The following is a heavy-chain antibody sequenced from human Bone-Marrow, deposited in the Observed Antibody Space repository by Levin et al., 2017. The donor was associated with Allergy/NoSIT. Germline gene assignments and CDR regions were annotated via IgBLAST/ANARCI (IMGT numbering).Heavy chain of an antibody. CDR3: ARHPSSYYGSLGYPPFDF. Sequence: SETLSLTCTVSGDSTSSSEHWASTASSDHYWGWIRQPPGKGLEWIGSIYHTGSTYYSPSLESRLTISVDKASNQAALRLRSVTAADTAVYYCARHPSSYYGSLGYPPFDFWGQGTLVTVSS. V-gene: IGHV4-39*01. D-gene: IGHD3-22*01. CDR2: IYHTGST. CDR1: GDSTSSSEHWASTASSDHY. J-gene: IGHJ4*02.